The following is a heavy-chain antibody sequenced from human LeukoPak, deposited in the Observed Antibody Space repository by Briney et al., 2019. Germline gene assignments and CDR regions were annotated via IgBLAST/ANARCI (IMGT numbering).Heavy chain of an antibody. CDR2: ISWDGGST. CDR3: AKVRGSGWYYFDY. Sequence: GGSLRLSCAASGFTFDDYTMHWVRQAPGKGLEWVSLISWDGGSTYYADSVKGRFTISRDNSKNTLYLQMNSLRAEDTAVYYCAKVRGSGWYYFDYWGQGTLVTVSS. CDR1: GFTFDDYT. V-gene: IGHV3-43*01. D-gene: IGHD6-19*01. J-gene: IGHJ4*02.